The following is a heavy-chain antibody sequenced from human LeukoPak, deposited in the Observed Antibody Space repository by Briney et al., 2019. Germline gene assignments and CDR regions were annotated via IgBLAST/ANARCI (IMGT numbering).Heavy chain of an antibody. D-gene: IGHD6-19*01. CDR1: GGSFSGYY. CDR2: INYSGST. V-gene: IGHV4-34*01. CDR3: ARGRGDYSSGWYVGYYYYYYMDV. J-gene: IGHJ6*03. Sequence: PSETLSLTCAVYGGSFSGYYWSWIRQPPGKGLEWIGEINYSGSTNYNPSLKSRVTISVDTSKNQFSLKLSSVTAADTAVYYCARGRGDYSSGWYVGYYYYYYMDVWGKGTTVTVSS.